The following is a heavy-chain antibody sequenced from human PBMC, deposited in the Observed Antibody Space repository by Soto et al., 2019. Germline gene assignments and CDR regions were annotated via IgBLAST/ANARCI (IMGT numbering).Heavy chain of an antibody. V-gene: IGHV1-8*02. J-gene: IGHJ4*02. CDR2: MNPNSGNT. CDR1: GYTFTSYG. D-gene: IGHD4-17*01. Sequence: ASVKVSCKASGYTFTSYGISWVRQATGQGLEWMGWMNPNSGNTGYAQKFQGRVTMTRNTSISTAYMELSSLRSEDTAVYYCARGEPHDYGDYTIDYWGQGTLVTVSS. CDR3: ARGEPHDYGDYTIDY.